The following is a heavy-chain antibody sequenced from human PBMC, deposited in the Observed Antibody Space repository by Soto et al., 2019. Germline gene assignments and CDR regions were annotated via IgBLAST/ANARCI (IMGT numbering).Heavy chain of an antibody. Sequence: QVQLVQSGAEVKKPGASVKVSCKASGYTFTSYAMHWVRQAPGQRLEWMGWINAGNGNTKYSQKFQGRVPITRDTSASTAYMELSSLRSEDTAVYYCARVWWEPRGGYLDYWGQGTLVTVSS. CDR3: ARVWWEPRGGYLDY. V-gene: IGHV1-3*01. CDR1: GYTFTSYA. CDR2: INAGNGNT. D-gene: IGHD1-26*01. J-gene: IGHJ4*02.